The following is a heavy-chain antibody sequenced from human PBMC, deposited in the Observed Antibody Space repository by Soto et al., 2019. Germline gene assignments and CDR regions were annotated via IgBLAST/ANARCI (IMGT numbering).Heavy chain of an antibody. CDR3: ARGGSDYGDYDY. CDR2: IYYSGST. CDR1: GGSISSFY. V-gene: IGHV4-59*01. J-gene: IGHJ4*02. Sequence: SETLSLTXTVSGGSISSFYWSWIRQPPGKGLEWIGYIYYSGSTNYNPSLKSRVTISVDTSKNQFSLKLSSGTAADTAVYYRARGGSDYGDYDYWGQGTLVTVSS. D-gene: IGHD4-17*01.